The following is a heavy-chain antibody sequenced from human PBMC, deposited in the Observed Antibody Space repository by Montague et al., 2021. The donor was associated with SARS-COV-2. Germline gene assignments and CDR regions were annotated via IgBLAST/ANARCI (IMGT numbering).Heavy chain of an antibody. J-gene: IGHJ6*02. CDR3: ARVRYYGSGTSLGMDV. D-gene: IGHD3-10*01. Sequence: SETLSLTCTVSGGSISNYYWSWIPQPAGKGLEWIGRIYASGNTNYNPSLKSRVTISVDTSKNQFSLKLSSVTAADTAVYYCARVRYYGSGTSLGMDVWGQGTTVTVSS. CDR1: GGSISNYY. CDR2: IYASGNT. V-gene: IGHV4-4*07.